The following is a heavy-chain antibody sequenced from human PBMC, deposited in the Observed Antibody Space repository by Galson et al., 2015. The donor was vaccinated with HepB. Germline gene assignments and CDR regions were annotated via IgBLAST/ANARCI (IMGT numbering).Heavy chain of an antibody. CDR1: GLTFSDYD. V-gene: IGHV3-30*18. Sequence: SLRLPCAVSGLTFSDYDMHWVRQAPGKGLEWAALISSNGGAQYYGDSVKGRFTVSRDNFDNTLYIQMSGLRPEDTAVYYCAKDISITSGWYDGLDHWGQGTLVTVSS. CDR2: ISSNGGAQ. D-gene: IGHD6-19*01. CDR3: AKDISITSGWYDGLDH. J-gene: IGHJ4*02.